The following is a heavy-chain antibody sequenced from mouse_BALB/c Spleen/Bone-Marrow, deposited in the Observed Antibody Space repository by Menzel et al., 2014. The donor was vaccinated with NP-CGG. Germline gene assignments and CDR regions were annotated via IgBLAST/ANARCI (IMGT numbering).Heavy chain of an antibody. CDR2: IRNKGNGYTT. D-gene: IGHD1-1*01. CDR1: GFTLTDYY. CDR3: ARDDYGFDY. V-gene: IGHV7-3*02. J-gene: IGHJ2*02. Sequence: EVQREESGGGLVQTGGYLRISCATSGFTLTDYYMSWVRQPPGKALEWLGFIRNKGNGYTTEYSASVKGRFTISRDNSQSILYLQMNTLRAEDSATYYCARDDYGFDYWGQGTSLTVSS.